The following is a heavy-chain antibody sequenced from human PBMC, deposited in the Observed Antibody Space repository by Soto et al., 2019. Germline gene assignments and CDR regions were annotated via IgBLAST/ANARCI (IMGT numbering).Heavy chain of an antibody. CDR3: ARGPLYCSGGSCYSGLDI. V-gene: IGHV3-21*01. CDR2: ISSSSSYI. J-gene: IGHJ3*02. Sequence: GGSLRLSCAASGFTFSSYSMNWVRQAPGKGLEWVSSISSSSSYIYYADSVKGRFTISRDNAKNSLYLQMNSLRAEDTAVYYCARGPLYCSGGSCYSGLDIWGQGTMVTVSS. CDR1: GFTFSSYS. D-gene: IGHD2-15*01.